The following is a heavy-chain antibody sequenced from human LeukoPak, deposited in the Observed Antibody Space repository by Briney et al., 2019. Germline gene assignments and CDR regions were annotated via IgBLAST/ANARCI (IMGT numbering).Heavy chain of an antibody. CDR2: ISSSSYI. V-gene: IGHV3-21*01. CDR1: GFTFSSYS. D-gene: IGHD3-22*01. Sequence: GGSLRLSCAASGFTFSSYSMNWVRQAPGKGLEWVSSISSSSYIYYADSVKGRFTISRDNAKNSLYLQMNSLRAEDTAVYYCARDSDYYDSSGWEAFDIWGQGTMVTVSS. J-gene: IGHJ3*02. CDR3: ARDSDYYDSSGWEAFDI.